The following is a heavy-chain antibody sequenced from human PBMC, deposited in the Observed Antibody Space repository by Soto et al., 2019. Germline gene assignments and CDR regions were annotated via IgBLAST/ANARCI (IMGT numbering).Heavy chain of an antibody. CDR3: ARRHCTNGVCPFYYYYGMDV. CDR1: GGSFSGYY. CDR2: INHSGST. V-gene: IGHV4-34*01. Sequence: SETLSLICAVYGGSFSGYYWSWIRQPPGKGLEWIGEINHSGSTNYNPSLKSRVTISVDTSKNQFSLKLSSVTAADTAVYYCARRHCTNGVCPFYYYYGMDVWGQGTTVTVSS. J-gene: IGHJ6*02. D-gene: IGHD2-8*01.